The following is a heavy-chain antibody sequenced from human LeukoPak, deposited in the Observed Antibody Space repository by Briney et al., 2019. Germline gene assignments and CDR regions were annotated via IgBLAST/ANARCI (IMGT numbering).Heavy chain of an antibody. D-gene: IGHD3-22*01. V-gene: IGHV3-23*01. CDR3: AKRYYYDSSGYYYYYYMDV. CDR2: ISGSDSTT. J-gene: IGHJ6*03. Sequence: GGSLRLSCAASGFTFSRCAMSWVRQIPGKRPEWVASISGSDSTTYYADPVKGRFTISRDNSKNTLYLQMNSLRAEDTAVYYCAKRYYYDSSGYYYYYYMDVWSKGTTVTVSS. CDR1: GFTFSRCA.